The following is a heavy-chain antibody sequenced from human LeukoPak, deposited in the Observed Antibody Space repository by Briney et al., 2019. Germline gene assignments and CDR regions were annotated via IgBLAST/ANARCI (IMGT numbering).Heavy chain of an antibody. Sequence: GGSLRLSCAASGFTFSKYWMIWVRQAPGKGLEWVANIKKDGSEKYYVDSVKGRFTISRDNAKNSLYLQMNSLRVEDTAVYYCANEYGGYGFDSWGQGTLVTVSS. CDR3: ANEYGGYGFDS. J-gene: IGHJ4*02. CDR1: GFTFSKYW. V-gene: IGHV3-7*02. D-gene: IGHD5-12*01. CDR2: IKKDGSEK.